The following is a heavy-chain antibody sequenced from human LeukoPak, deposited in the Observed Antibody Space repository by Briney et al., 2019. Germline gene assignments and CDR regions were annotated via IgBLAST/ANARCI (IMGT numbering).Heavy chain of an antibody. J-gene: IGHJ5*02. V-gene: IGHV1-2*02. Sequence: ASVKVSCKGSGYSFTGYYMHWVRQAPGQGLEWMGWINPNSGGTNYAQKFQGRVTMTRDTSISTAYMELSRLRSDDTAVYYCARDLSSPNWFDPWGQGTLVTVSS. CDR1: GYSFTGYY. CDR3: ARDLSSPNWFDP. CDR2: INPNSGGT.